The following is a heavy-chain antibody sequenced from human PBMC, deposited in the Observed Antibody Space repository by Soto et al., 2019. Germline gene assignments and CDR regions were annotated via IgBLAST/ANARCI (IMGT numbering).Heavy chain of an antibody. Sequence: HPGGSLRLSCAASGFAFSSYAMSWVRQAPGKGLEWVSAISGSGGSTYYADSVKGRFTISRDNAKNSLYLQMNSLRAEDTAVYYCARDLSGSSGPNTYWGQGTLVTVSS. CDR2: ISGSGGST. CDR3: ARDLSGSSGPNTY. D-gene: IGHD1-26*01. CDR1: GFAFSSYA. J-gene: IGHJ4*02. V-gene: IGHV3-23*01.